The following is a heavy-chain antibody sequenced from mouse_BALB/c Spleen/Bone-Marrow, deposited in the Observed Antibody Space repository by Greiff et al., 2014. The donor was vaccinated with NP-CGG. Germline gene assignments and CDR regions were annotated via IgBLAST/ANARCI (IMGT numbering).Heavy chain of an antibody. V-gene: IGHV1-22*01. CDR3: ARSNYFYAMDY. Sequence: DVQLVESGPELVKPGASVKISCKTSGYAFTEYTMHWVRQSHGKSLEWIGGINPNNGGTSYNQKFKGKATLTVDKSSSTAYMELRSLTSEDSAVFYCARSNYFYAMDYWGQGTSVTVSS. CDR1: GYAFTEYT. CDR2: INPNNGGT. J-gene: IGHJ4*01. D-gene: IGHD2-5*01.